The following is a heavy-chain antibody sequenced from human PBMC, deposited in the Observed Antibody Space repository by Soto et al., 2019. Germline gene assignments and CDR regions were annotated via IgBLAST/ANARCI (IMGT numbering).Heavy chain of an antibody. V-gene: IGHV3-53*04. Sequence: EVRLVESGGGLVQPGGSLRLSCAASGFIVSSNYMTWVRQAPGKGLEWVSLLYNGGATHYAASVRGRSTISSHSSQHTMFLQMNSLRTEHTATYYCVRGRYGSEIHWGQGTKVTGSS. J-gene: IGHJ4*02. D-gene: IGHD3-10*01. CDR3: VRGRYGSEIH. CDR2: LYNGGAT. CDR1: GFIVSSNY.